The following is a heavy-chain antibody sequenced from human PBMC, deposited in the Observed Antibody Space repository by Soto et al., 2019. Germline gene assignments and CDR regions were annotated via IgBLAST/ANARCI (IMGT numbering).Heavy chain of an antibody. CDR3: AKDALAGNCVLGPFDM. CDR1: GFTFSAYA. D-gene: IGHD2-8*01. CDR2: LVGSGGGI. Sequence: EVQLLESGGGLVQPGGSLRLSCAASGFTFSAYAMSWVRQAPGKGLQWVSGLVGSGGGIQYADSVRGRFTVSRDNSKNKLYLQKNRLKAEDKGVYYCAKDALAGNCVLGPFDMLGQGTEVTVSS. V-gene: IGHV3-23*01. J-gene: IGHJ3*02.